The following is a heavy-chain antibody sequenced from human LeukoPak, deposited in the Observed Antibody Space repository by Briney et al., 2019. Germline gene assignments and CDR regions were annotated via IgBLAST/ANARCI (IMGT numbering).Heavy chain of an antibody. CDR1: GFTFSSYG. CDR2: IRYDGSNK. V-gene: IGHV3-30*02. Sequence: PGGSLRLSCAASGFTFSSYGMHWVRQAPGKGLEWVAFIRYDGSNKYYADSVKGRFTISRDNSKNTLYLQMNSLRAEDTAVYYCAKDRTYYYGSGSYYNYWGQGTLVTVSS. D-gene: IGHD3-10*01. CDR3: AKDRTYYYGSGSYYNY. J-gene: IGHJ4*02.